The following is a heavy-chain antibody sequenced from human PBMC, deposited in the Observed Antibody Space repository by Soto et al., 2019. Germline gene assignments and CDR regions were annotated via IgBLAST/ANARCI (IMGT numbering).Heavy chain of an antibody. D-gene: IGHD3-3*01. V-gene: IGHV2-5*02. J-gene: IGHJ4*02. Sequence: QITLNESGPTVVRPTETLTLTCRFSGFSLTTSGVGVGWIRQSPGKAPEWLALIYWDDDKRYSASLKSRLTITTDTSKNQVVLTVSDLDPTHTATYYCAHRVLRTVFGLVTTTAIYFDFWGQGPPVAVSS. CDR3: AHRVLRTVFGLVTTTAIYFDF. CDR2: IYWDDDK. CDR1: GFSLTTSGVG.